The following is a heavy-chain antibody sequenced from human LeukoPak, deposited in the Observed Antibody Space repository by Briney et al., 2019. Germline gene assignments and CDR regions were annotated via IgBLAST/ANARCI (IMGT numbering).Heavy chain of an antibody. D-gene: IGHD1-26*01. J-gene: IGHJ4*02. V-gene: IGHV1-18*01. CDR1: GYTFTSYG. CDR2: ISAYNGNT. Sequence: ASVKVSCKASGYTFTSYGISWVRQAPGQGLEWMGWISAYNGNTNYAQKLQGRVTMTTDTSTSTAYMELRSLRSDDTAVYYCAXSFXXGSYPRPLDYWGQGTLVTVSX. CDR3: AXSFXXGSYPRPLDY.